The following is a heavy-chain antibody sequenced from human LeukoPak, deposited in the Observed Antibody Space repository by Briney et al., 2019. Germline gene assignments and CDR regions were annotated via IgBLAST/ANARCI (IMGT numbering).Heavy chain of an antibody. V-gene: IGHV4-4*07. CDR3: ARHRHYYDSSGYSIDY. J-gene: IGHJ4*02. CDR2: IYTSGST. D-gene: IGHD3-22*01. Sequence: PSETLSLTCNVSGGSISSYYWSWIRQPAGKGLEWIGRIYTSGSTNYNPSLKSRVTISVDTSKNQFSLKLSSVTAADTAVYYCARHRHYYDSSGYSIDYWGQGTLVTVSS. CDR1: GGSISSYY.